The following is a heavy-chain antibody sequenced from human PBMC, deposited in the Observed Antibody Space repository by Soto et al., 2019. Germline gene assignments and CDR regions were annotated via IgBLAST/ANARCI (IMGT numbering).Heavy chain of an antibody. Sequence: ASVKVSCKACGYTFISYGISWVRQAAGQGLEWVGWMSAFTGKADYAQIFQDRVTMTTDTSTSTAYMELRSLRSDDTAVYYCARDQRYYGSGYYYSDSWGQGTLVTVSS. V-gene: IGHV1-18*04. D-gene: IGHD3-10*01. CDR3: ARDQRYYGSGYYYSDS. CDR1: GYTFISYG. J-gene: IGHJ1*01. CDR2: MSAFTGKA.